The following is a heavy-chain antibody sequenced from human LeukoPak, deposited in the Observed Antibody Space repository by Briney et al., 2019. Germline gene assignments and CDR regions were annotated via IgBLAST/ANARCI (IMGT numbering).Heavy chain of an antibody. D-gene: IGHD3-3*01. CDR2: IKQDGSEK. Sequence: GGSLRLSCAASGFTFSRSSMHWVRQAPGKGLEWVANIKQDGSEKYYVDSVKGRFTISRDNAKNSLYLQMNSLRAEDTAVYYCARDIVTIFGVVNDYWGQGTLVTVSS. CDR1: GFTFSRSS. J-gene: IGHJ4*02. V-gene: IGHV3-7*01. CDR3: ARDIVTIFGVVNDY.